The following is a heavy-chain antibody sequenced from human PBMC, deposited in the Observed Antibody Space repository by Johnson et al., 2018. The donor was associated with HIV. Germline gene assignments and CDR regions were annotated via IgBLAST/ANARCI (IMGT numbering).Heavy chain of an antibody. CDR1: GFTFSNAW. V-gene: IGHV3-15*01. Sequence: EVQLVESGGGLVQPGGSLRLSCAASGFTFSNAWMSWVRQAPGKGLEWVGRIKSKTDGGTTDYAAPVKGRFTISRDDSKNTLYLQMNSLRAEDTAVYYCAREMAATNAWALDIWGQGTMVTVSS. J-gene: IGHJ3*02. D-gene: IGHD5-24*01. CDR2: IKSKTDGGTT. CDR3: AREMAATNAWALDI.